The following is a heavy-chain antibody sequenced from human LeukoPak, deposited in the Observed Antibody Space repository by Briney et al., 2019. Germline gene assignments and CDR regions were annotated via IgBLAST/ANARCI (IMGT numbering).Heavy chain of an antibody. D-gene: IGHD3-10*01. CDR2: IYHSGST. J-gene: IGHJ4*02. CDR3: ARGGYGSGTYYLDY. V-gene: IGHV4-59*08. Sequence: SETLSLTCTVSGGSINNYYWSWIRQPPGKGLEWIGYIYHSGSTNYNPSLKSRVTISVDTSKNQFSLKLSSVTATDTAVYYCARGGYGSGTYYLDYWGQGTLVTVSS. CDR1: GGSINNYY.